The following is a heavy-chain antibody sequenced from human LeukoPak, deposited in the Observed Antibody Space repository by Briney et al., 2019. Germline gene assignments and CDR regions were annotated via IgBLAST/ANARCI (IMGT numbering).Heavy chain of an antibody. J-gene: IGHJ6*02. CDR2: IWYDGSNK. Sequence: GRSLRLSCAASGFTFSSYGMHWVRQAPGKGLEWVAVIWYDGSNKYYADSVKGRFTNSRDNSKNTLYLQMNSLRAEDTAVYYCARDPDSSSSMVYGMDVWGQGTTVTVSS. CDR1: GFTFSSYG. V-gene: IGHV3-33*01. CDR3: ARDPDSSSSMVYGMDV. D-gene: IGHD6-6*01.